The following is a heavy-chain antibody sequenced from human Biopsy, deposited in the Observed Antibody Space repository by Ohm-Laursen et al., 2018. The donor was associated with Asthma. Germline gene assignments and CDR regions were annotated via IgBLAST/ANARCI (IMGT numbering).Heavy chain of an antibody. D-gene: IGHD2-8*02. J-gene: IGHJ4*02. CDR3: ARGDTGGWSQYYFDY. CDR1: GFTVSRDH. V-gene: IGHV3-53*01. CDR2: IYSGGTS. Sequence: SLRLSCTASGFTVSRDHMFWVRQAPGKGLEWVSVIYSGGTSDTADSVRGWFTISRDYSKNTLYLQMHSLRAEDTAVYYCARGDTGGWSQYYFDYWGQGTLVTVSS.